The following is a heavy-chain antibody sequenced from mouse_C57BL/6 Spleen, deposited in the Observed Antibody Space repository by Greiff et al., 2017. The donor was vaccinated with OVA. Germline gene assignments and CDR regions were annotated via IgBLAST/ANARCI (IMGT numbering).Heavy chain of an antibody. J-gene: IGHJ4*01. Sequence: EVQLQQSGGGLVKPGGSLKLSCAASGFTFSDYGMHWVRQAPEKGLEWVAYISSGSSTIYYADTVKGRFTISRDNAKNTLFLQMTSLRSEDTAMYYCARDYSNYGAMDYWGQGTSVTVSS. D-gene: IGHD2-5*01. CDR3: ARDYSNYGAMDY. CDR2: ISSGSSTI. CDR1: GFTFSDYG. V-gene: IGHV5-17*01.